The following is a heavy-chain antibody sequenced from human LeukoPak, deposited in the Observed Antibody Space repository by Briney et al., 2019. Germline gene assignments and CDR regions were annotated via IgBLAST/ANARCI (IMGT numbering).Heavy chain of an antibody. CDR1: GFTFSTYA. Sequence: PGRSLRLSCAASGFTFSTYAIHWVRQAPGKGLEWVSAIRGNGDRTHYADSVKGRFTISRDNSKNTLYLQMNSLRAEDTAVYYCAKDSKIVGATFRSYHYMDVWGKGTAVTVSS. CDR3: AKDSKIVGATFRSYHYMDV. D-gene: IGHD1-26*01. CDR2: IRGNGDRT. V-gene: IGHV3-23*01. J-gene: IGHJ6*03.